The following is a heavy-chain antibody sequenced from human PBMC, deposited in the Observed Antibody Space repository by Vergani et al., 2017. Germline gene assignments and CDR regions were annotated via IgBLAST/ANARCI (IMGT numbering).Heavy chain of an antibody. CDR2: ISWNSGSI. CDR1: GFTFDDYA. J-gene: IGHJ4*02. Sequence: EVQLVESGGGLVQPGRSLRLSCAASGFTFDDYAMHWVRQAPGKGLEWVPGISWNSGSIGYADSVKGRFTISRDNAKNSLYLQMNSLRAEDTALYYCAKDIQLWSHTFDYWGQGTLVTVSS. CDR3: AKDIQLWSHTFDY. V-gene: IGHV3-9*01. D-gene: IGHD5-18*01.